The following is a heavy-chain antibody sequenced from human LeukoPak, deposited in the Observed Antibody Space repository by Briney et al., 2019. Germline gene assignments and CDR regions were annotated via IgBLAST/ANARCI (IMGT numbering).Heavy chain of an antibody. V-gene: IGHV1-69*04. J-gene: IGHJ6*02. Sequence: ASVKVSCKASGGTFSSYAISWVRQAPGQGLEWMGRIIPIPGIANYAQKFQGRVTITADKSTSTAYMELSSLRSEDTAVYYCARASSYSSSWAGYYYYGMDVWGQGTTVTVSS. CDR2: IIPIPGIA. CDR1: GGTFSSYA. D-gene: IGHD6-13*01. CDR3: ARASSYSSSWAGYYYYGMDV.